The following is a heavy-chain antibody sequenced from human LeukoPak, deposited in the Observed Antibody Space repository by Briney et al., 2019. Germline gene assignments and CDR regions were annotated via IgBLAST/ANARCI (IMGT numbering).Heavy chain of an antibody. V-gene: IGHV4-4*07. CDR1: GGSISSYY. CDR2: IYTSGST. J-gene: IGHJ6*03. D-gene: IGHD6-19*01. Sequence: PSETLSLTCTVSGGSISSYYWSWIRQPAGKGLEWIGRIYTSGSTNYNPSLKSRVTISVDKSKNQFSLKLSSVTAADTAVYYCARDPSSGWSNYYYYMHVWGKGTTVTVSS. CDR3: ARDPSSGWSNYYYYMHV.